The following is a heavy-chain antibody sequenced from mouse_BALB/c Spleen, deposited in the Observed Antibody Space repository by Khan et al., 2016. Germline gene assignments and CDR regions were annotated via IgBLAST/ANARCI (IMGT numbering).Heavy chain of an antibody. V-gene: IGHV1-9*01. CDR2: ILPGSGST. CDR3: ARGVRHGPWFAY. J-gene: IGHJ3*01. CDR1: GYTFSSFW. Sequence: QVQLQQSGAELMKPGAAVKISCKATGYTFSSFWIEWVKQRPGHGLEWIGEILPGSGSTNYNEKVKGKATVSADTASNTAYMQLSSLTSEDSAVYACARGVRHGPWFAYWGQGTLVTVSA. D-gene: IGHD2-14*01.